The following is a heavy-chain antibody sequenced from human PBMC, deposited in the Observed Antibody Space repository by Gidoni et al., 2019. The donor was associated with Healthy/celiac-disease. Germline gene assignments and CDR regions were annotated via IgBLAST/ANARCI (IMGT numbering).Heavy chain of an antibody. CDR3: ATDIAAAGHSLGWFDP. D-gene: IGHD6-13*01. Sequence: GKGLEWMGGFDPEDGETIYAQKFQGRVTMTEDTSTDTAYMELSNLRSEDTAVYYCATDIAAAGHSLGWFDPWGQGTLVTVSS. CDR2: FDPEDGET. V-gene: IGHV1-24*01. J-gene: IGHJ5*02.